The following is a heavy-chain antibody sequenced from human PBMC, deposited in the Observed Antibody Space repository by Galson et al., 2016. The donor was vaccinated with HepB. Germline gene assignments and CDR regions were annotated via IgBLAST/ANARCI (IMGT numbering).Heavy chain of an antibody. D-gene: IGHD5-24*01. CDR3: ARGEPTSKNGYRSAFDV. J-gene: IGHJ6*02. V-gene: IGHV1-2*02. CDR2: INPNSGDT. Sequence: SVKVSCKASGYTFSAYYMHWVRQVPGQGLEWMGWINPNSGDTNYAQRFQGRVTLTRDTSISTAFLELSGLTSDDTAVYYCARGEPTSKNGYRSAFDVWGQGTTVTVSS. CDR1: GYTFSAYY.